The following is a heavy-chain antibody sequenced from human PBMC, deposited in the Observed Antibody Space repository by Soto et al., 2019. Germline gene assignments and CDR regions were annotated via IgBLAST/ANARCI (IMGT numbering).Heavy chain of an antibody. CDR2: ISYSGSTI. CDR1: GFTFSDYY. Sequence: PGGALGLSCAASGFTFSDYYMSWIRQAPGKGLEWVSYISYSGSTIYYADSVKGRFTISRDNAKNSLYLQMNSLRAEDTAVYYWARDNLAFDIWGQGTMVPVSS. J-gene: IGHJ3*02. CDR3: ARDNLAFDI. V-gene: IGHV3-11*01.